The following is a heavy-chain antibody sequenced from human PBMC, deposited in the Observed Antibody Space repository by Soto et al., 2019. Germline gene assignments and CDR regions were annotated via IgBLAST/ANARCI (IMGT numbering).Heavy chain of an antibody. J-gene: IGHJ6*03. D-gene: IGHD6-6*01. CDR2: INHSGST. CDR1: GGSFSGYY. CDR3: ARWQKQLVRGRGYYYYYMDV. Sequence: SETLSLTCAVYGGSFSGYYWSWIRQPPGKGLEWIGEINHSGSTNYNPSPKSRVTISVDTSKNQFSLKLSSVTAADTAVYYCARWQKQLVRGRGYYYYYMDVWGKGTTVTVSS. V-gene: IGHV4-34*01.